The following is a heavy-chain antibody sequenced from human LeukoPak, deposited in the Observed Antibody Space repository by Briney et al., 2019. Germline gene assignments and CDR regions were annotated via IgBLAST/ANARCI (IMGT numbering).Heavy chain of an antibody. CDR1: GGSISSYY. J-gene: IGHJ4*02. D-gene: IGHD5-12*01. CDR3: ARDYSGYAHFDF. V-gene: IGHV4-59*12. CDR2: IYYSGST. Sequence: SETLSLTCTVPGGSISSYYWSWIRQPPGKGLEWIGYIYYSGSTNYNPSLKSRVTISVDTSKNQFSLKVTSVTAADTAVYYCARDYSGYAHFDFWGQGTLVTVSS.